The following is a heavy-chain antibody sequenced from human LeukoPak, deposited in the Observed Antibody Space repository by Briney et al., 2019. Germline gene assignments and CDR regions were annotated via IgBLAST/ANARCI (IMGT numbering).Heavy chain of an antibody. D-gene: IGHD5-18*01. J-gene: IGHJ5*02. CDR2: ISSSSSAN. Sequence: GGSLRLSCAASGFTFSSYSMNWVRQAPGKGLEWVSYISSSSSANYYADSVKGRFTISRDNSKNTLSLQVSSLRTEDTAVYYCAKDRYSYAFEYTDSWGQGTLVTVSS. V-gene: IGHV3-48*01. CDR3: AKDRYSYAFEYTDS. CDR1: GFTFSSYS.